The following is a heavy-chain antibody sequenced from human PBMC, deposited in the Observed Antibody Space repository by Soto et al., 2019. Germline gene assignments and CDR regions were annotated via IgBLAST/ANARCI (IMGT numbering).Heavy chain of an antibody. Sequence: SVKVSCKASGYTFTSYAISWVRQAPGQGLVWMGRVLPFLDVTTYSQRFQGRVTITADRSTTTAYMELSSLTFEDTAVYYCARDRKNSNWPNFDSWGPGTLVTVSS. V-gene: IGHV1-69*04. CDR3: ARDRKNSNWPNFDS. CDR2: VLPFLDVT. CDR1: GYTFTSYA. J-gene: IGHJ4*02. D-gene: IGHD6-13*01.